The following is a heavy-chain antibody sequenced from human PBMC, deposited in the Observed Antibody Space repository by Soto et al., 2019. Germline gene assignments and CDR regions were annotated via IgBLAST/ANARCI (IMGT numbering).Heavy chain of an antibody. CDR1: GFSVSTSGVG. D-gene: IGHD2-21*02. J-gene: IGHJ6*02. V-gene: IGHV2-5*02. CDR3: IQSRCGGDCLQSYASYYYYGMDV. CDR2: IYWDDDK. Sequence: SGPTLVNPTQTLTLTCTFSGFSVSTSGVGVGWIRQPPGKALEWLAVIYWDDDKRYSPSLKSRLTITKDTSKNQVVLTMTNMDPVDTATYYCIQSRCGGDCLQSYASYYYYGMDVWGQGTTVTVSS.